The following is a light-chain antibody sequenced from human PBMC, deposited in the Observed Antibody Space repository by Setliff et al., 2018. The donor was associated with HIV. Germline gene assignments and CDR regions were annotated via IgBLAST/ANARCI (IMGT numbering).Light chain of an antibody. CDR1: SSDVGSYNY. V-gene: IGLV2-14*03. CDR3: SSYTSSSTLPFV. Sequence: SALTQSASVSGSPGQSITISCTGTSSDVGSYNYVSWYQQHPGKAPKLMIYDVSNRPSGVSNRFSGSKSGNTASLTISGLQAEDEADYYCSSYTSSSTLPFVFGTGTKVTVL. CDR2: DVS. J-gene: IGLJ1*01.